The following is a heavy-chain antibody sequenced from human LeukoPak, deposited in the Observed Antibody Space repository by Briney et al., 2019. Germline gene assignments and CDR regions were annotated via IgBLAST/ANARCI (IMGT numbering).Heavy chain of an antibody. CDR2: ISYSGST. J-gene: IGHJ3*02. CDR1: GGSIGSYY. D-gene: IGHD3-10*01. CDR3: ARDRITSGSDAFDI. V-gene: IGHV4-59*01. Sequence: SETLSLTCTVSGGSIGSYYWSWIRQPPGKGLECIGYISYSGSTSYTPSLKSRVTISVDTSKNQFSLNLNSVTAADTAVYYCARDRITSGSDAFDIWGQGTTVTVSS.